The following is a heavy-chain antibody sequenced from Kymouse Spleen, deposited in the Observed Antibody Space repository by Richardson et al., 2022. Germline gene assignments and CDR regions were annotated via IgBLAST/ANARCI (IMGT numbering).Heavy chain of an antibody. D-gene: IGHD6-6*01. CDR1: GGSISSSSYY. CDR2: IYYSGST. CDR3: ARPLIAARPYYYGMDV. V-gene: IGHV4-39*01. Sequence: QLQLQESGPGLVKPSETLSLTCTVSGGSISSSSYYWGWIRQPPGKGLEWIGSIYYSGSTYYNPSLKSRVTISVDTSKNQFSLKLSSVTAADTAVYYCARPLIAARPYYYGMDVWGQGTTVTVSS. J-gene: IGHJ6*02.